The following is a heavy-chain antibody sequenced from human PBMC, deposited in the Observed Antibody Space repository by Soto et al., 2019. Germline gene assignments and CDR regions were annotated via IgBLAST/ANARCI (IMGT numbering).Heavy chain of an antibody. V-gene: IGHV1-2*04. D-gene: IGHD4-4*01. CDR1: GYTFTGYY. CDR2: INPNSGGT. Sequence: ASVKVSCKASGYTFTGYYMHWVRQAPGQGLEWMGWINPNSGGTNYAQKFQGWVTMTRDTSISTAYTELSRLRSDDTAVYYCARGLFDLTTVTFYSGMDVWGQGTTVTVS. J-gene: IGHJ6*02. CDR3: ARGLFDLTTVTFYSGMDV.